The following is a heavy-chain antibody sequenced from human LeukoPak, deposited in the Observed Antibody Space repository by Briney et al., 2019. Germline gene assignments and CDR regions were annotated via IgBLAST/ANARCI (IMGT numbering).Heavy chain of an antibody. CDR1: GYTFTELS. D-gene: IGHD5-12*01. CDR2: FDPEDGET. J-gene: IGHJ4*02. V-gene: IGHV1-24*01. Sequence: ASVTVSCKVSGYTFTELSMHWVRQAPGKGLEWMGGFDPEDGETIYTQKFQVRVTMTEDTSTDTAYMELRSLRSEDTAVYYCATELATIKNGRRDYWGQGTLVTVSS. CDR3: ATELATIKNGRRDY.